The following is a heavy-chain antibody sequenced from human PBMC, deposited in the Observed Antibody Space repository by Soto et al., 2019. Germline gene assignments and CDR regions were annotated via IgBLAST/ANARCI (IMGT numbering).Heavy chain of an antibody. CDR3: ARSERYSYGPYDY. J-gene: IGHJ4*02. Sequence: GASVKVSCKASGYSFSGYYMHWVRQAPGQGLEWMGWIDPNSDGIKYAQKFQGWATMTRDKSISTAYMELSRLRSDDTAVYYCARSERYSYGPYDYWGQGTLVTVSS. D-gene: IGHD1-26*01. CDR2: IDPNSDGI. CDR1: GYSFSGYY. V-gene: IGHV1-2*04.